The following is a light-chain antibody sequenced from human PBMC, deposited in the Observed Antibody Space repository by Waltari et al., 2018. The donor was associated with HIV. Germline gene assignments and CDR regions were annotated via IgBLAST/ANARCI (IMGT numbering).Light chain of an antibody. J-gene: IGKJ4*01. CDR3: QQRSNWPPPT. CDR2: DAS. V-gene: IGKV3-11*01. CDR1: QSVSHY. Sequence: EIVLTQSPATLSLSPGERATLSCRASQSVSHYLAWYQQRVGQPPRLLIYDASTRATGIPARFSGSGSGTDFTLTISSLEPEDFAVYYCQQRSNWPPPTFGGGTKVEIK.